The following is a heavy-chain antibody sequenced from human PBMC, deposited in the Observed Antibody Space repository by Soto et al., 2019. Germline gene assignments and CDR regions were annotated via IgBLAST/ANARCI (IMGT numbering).Heavy chain of an antibody. J-gene: IGHJ4*02. CDR1: GSTFSRYE. D-gene: IGHD4-17*01. Sequence: GESLKISCVASGSTFSRYEMNWVRQAPGKGLEWVSYISTTGGSIHYADSVKGRFTISRDNAKNSLYLQMNSLRAEDTAMYYCARNPGDYEVYWGQGTLVIVSA. CDR2: ISTTGGSI. CDR3: ARNPGDYEVY. V-gene: IGHV3-48*03.